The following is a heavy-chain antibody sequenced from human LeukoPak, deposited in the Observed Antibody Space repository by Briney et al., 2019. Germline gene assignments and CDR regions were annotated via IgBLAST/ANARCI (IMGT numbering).Heavy chain of an antibody. CDR1: GGSISSYY. CDR2: IYYSGST. V-gene: IGHV4-59*01. CDR3: ARSTTGYSYDSNFDY. Sequence: SETLSLTCTVSGGSISSYYWSWIRQPPGKGLEWIGYIYYSGSTNYNPSLKSRVTISVDTSKNQFSLKLSSVTAADTAVYYCARSTTGYSYDSNFDYWGQGTLVTVSS. D-gene: IGHD5-18*01. J-gene: IGHJ4*02.